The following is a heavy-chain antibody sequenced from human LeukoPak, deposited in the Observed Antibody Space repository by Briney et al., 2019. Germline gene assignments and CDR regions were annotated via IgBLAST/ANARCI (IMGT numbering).Heavy chain of an antibody. CDR2: ISGSGGST. J-gene: IGHJ4*02. V-gene: IGHV3-23*01. CDR1: GFTFSDYS. D-gene: IGHD6-19*01. Sequence: PGGSLRLSCTASGFTFSDYSMNWVRQAPGKGLEWVSAISGSGGSTYYADSVKGRFTISRDNSKNTLYLQMNSLRAEDTAVYYCAKVANSSGWPFDYWGQGTLVTVSS. CDR3: AKVANSSGWPFDY.